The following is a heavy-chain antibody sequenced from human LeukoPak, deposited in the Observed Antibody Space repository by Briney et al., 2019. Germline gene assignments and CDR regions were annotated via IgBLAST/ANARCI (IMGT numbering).Heavy chain of an antibody. CDR3: ARGNPERPFDY. J-gene: IGHJ4*02. Sequence: ASVKVSCKASGYTFTSYYMHWARQAPGQGLEWMGIIDPSGGSTSYAQKFQGRVTMTRDTSTSTVYMELSSLRSEDTGVYYCARGNPERPFDYWGQGTLVTVSS. CDR1: GYTFTSYY. D-gene: IGHD1-1*01. V-gene: IGHV1-46*01. CDR2: IDPSGGST.